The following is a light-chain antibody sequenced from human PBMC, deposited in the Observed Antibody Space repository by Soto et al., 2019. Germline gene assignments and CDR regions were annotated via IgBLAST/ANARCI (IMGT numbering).Light chain of an antibody. CDR1: QTVSSY. CDR3: QQRRT. CDR2: DAS. V-gene: IGKV3-11*01. Sequence: EIVLTQSPATLSLSPGERATLSCRASQTVSSYLAWYQQKPGQAPRLLVYDASDRATGIPARFSGSGSGTDFTLTISSLEPEDFAVYYCQQRRTFGQGTRREIK. J-gene: IGKJ5*01.